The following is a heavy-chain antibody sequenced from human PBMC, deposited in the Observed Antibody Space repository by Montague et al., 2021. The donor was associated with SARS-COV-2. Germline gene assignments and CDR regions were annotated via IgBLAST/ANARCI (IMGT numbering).Heavy chain of an antibody. CDR3: ARDRGMITFGGVIVIDGMDV. J-gene: IGHJ6*02. Sequence: SLRLSCAASGFTFSSYALHWVRQAPGKGLEWVAVISYDGSNQYYSDSXXVLFTISRDNSKNTLYLQMNSLRAEDTAVSYCARDRGMITFGGVIVIDGMDVWGQGTTVTVSS. D-gene: IGHD3-16*02. V-gene: IGHV3-30-3*01. CDR2: ISYDGSNQ. CDR1: GFTFSSYA.